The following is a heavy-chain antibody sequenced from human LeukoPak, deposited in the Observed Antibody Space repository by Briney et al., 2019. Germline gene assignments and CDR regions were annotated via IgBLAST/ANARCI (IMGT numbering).Heavy chain of an antibody. Sequence: KPSETLSLTCTVSGSSISSYYWSWIRQPAGKGLEWIGRIYTSGSTNYNPSLKSRVTMSVDTSKNQFSLKLSSVTAADTAVYYCAGHSSGWYREAFDIWGQGTMVTVSS. D-gene: IGHD6-19*01. V-gene: IGHV4-4*07. CDR2: IYTSGST. CDR1: GSSISSYY. CDR3: AGHSSGWYREAFDI. J-gene: IGHJ3*02.